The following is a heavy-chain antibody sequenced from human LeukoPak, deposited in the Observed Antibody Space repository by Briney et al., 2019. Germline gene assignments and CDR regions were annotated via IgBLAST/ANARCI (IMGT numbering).Heavy chain of an antibody. CDR1: GGTFSSYA. CDR3: ATELRGYSFGYDS. D-gene: IGHD5-18*01. V-gene: IGHV1-69*05. CDR2: ITVMSGTA. Sequence: SVKVSCKASGGTFSSYAIAWVRQAPGQGLEWMGRITVMSGTANYAQKFQDRVTITTDESTSTAYMEVSSLRSEDTAVYFCATELRGYSFGYDSWGQGTLVTVSS. J-gene: IGHJ5*01.